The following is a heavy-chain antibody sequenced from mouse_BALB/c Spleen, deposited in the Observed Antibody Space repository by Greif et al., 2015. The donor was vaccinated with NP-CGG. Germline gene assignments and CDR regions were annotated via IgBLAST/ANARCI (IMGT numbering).Heavy chain of an antibody. CDR2: IRNKATGYTT. CDR3: ARGDGYYWFAY. Sequence: EVQRVESGGGLVQPGGSLRLSWATSGVTFTDYYMSWVRQPPGKALEWLGFIRNKATGYTTEYSASVKGRFTISRDNSQSILYLQMNTLRAEYSAPYYCARGDGYYWFAYWGQGTLVTVSA. J-gene: IGHJ3*01. V-gene: IGHV7-3*02. CDR1: GVTFTDYY. D-gene: IGHD2-3*01.